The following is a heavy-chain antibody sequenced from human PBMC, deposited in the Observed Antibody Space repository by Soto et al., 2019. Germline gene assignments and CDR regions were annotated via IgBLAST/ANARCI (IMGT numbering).Heavy chain of an antibody. V-gene: IGHV4-34*01. CDR3: ARPVVVPAAIGGWFDP. J-gene: IGHJ5*02. CDR1: GGSFSGYY. Sequence: SETLSLTCAVYGGSFSGYYWSWIRQPPGKGLEWIGEINHSGSTNYNPSLKSRVTISVDTSKNQFSLKLSSVTAADTTVYYCARPVVVPAAIGGWFDPWGQGTLVTVSS. CDR2: INHSGST. D-gene: IGHD2-2*02.